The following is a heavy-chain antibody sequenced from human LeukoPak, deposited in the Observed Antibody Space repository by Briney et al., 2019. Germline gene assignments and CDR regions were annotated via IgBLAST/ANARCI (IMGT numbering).Heavy chain of an antibody. D-gene: IGHD5-12*01. Sequence: ASVKVSCKASGYTFTSYGISWVRQAPGQGLEWMGWISAYNGNTNYAQKLQGRVTMTTDTSTSTAYMELRSPRSDDTAVYYCARDIDSGYDLGVDYWGQGTLVTVSS. J-gene: IGHJ4*02. CDR3: ARDIDSGYDLGVDY. CDR1: GYTFTSYG. V-gene: IGHV1-18*01. CDR2: ISAYNGNT.